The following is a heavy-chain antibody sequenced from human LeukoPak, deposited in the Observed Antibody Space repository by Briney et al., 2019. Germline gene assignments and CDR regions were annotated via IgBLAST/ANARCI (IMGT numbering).Heavy chain of an antibody. CDR2: IRSKTDGGTT. J-gene: IGHJ4*02. Sequence: GGSLRLSCVASGFTLKNAWMSWVRQAPGKGLEWVGRIRSKTDGGTTDYAAPVKGRFTMSRDDSKNTLYLQMNSLKTEDTAVYFCATGTEQQWLSLDYWGQGTLVTVSS. CDR3: ATGTEQQWLSLDY. CDR1: GFTLKNAW. V-gene: IGHV3-15*01. D-gene: IGHD6-19*01.